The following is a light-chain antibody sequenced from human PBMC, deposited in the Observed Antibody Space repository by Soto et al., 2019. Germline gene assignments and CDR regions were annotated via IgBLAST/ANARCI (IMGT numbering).Light chain of an antibody. CDR2: EVS. CDR1: SSDVGAYDF. J-gene: IGLJ1*01. Sequence: QSALTQPASVSGSPGQSIAISCTGTSSDVGAYDFVSWYQQHPDNAPKLLIYEVSNRPSGVSDRFSGSKSVNTATLTISGLQAEDEADYYCSSHTTSNTRVFGTGTKLTVL. CDR3: SSHTTSNTRV. V-gene: IGLV2-14*03.